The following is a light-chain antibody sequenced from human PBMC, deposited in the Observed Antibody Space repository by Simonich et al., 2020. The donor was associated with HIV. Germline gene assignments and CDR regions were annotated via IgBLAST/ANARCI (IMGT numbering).Light chain of an antibody. V-gene: IGKV4-1*01. CDR3: QQYFSTPRT. Sequence: DIVMTQSPDSLVVSLGERATINCKSSQSVLYSSNNKNYLAWYQQKPGQPPNLLIYWASTRESGVPDRFSGSGSGTDFTLTINSLQAEDVAVYYCQQYFSTPRTFGQGTKVEIK. J-gene: IGKJ1*01. CDR1: QSVLYSSNNKNY. CDR2: WAS.